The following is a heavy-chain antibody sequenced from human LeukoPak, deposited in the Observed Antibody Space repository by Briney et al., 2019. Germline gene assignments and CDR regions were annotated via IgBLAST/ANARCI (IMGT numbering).Heavy chain of an antibody. D-gene: IGHD5-24*01. V-gene: IGHV4-59*01. CDR2: IYYSGST. CDR1: GDSISSYY. J-gene: IGHJ4*02. Sequence: SETLSLTCTVSGDSISSYYWSWIRQPPGKGLEWIGYIYYSGSTNYNPSLKSRVTISVDTSKNQFSLKLSSVTAADTAVYYCAGGEMAIYYWGQGTLVTVSS. CDR3: AGGEMAIYY.